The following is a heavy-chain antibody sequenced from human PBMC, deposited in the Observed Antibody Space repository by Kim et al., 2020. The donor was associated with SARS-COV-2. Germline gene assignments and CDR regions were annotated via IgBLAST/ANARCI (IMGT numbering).Heavy chain of an antibody. V-gene: IGHV3-21*01. Sequence: GGSLRLSCAASGFTFSSYSMNWVRQAPGKGLEWVSSISSSSSYIYYADSVKGRFTISRDNAKNSLYLQMNSLRAEDTAVYYCARDTSTYYDILTGYYVSYYFYDMDVWGQGPTVTVSS. CDR3: ARDTSTYYDILTGYYVSYYFYDMDV. J-gene: IGHJ6*02. CDR1: GFTFSSYS. D-gene: IGHD3-9*01. CDR2: ISSSSSYI.